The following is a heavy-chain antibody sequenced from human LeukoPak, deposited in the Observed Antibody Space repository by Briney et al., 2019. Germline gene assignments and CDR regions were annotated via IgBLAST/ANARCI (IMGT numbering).Heavy chain of an antibody. CDR3: ASRYSRSYAFDI. CDR1: GGSLSSYN. Sequence: SEALSHTCSEPGGSLSSYNWCWIREPPGEGREWIGYIYYSGSTYYNPSLKSRVTISVDTSNNQFSLELTSVTVADTDVYYCASRYSRSYAFDIWGQGTMVTVSS. V-gene: IGHV4-59*01. CDR2: IYYSGST. J-gene: IGHJ3*02. D-gene: IGHD6-6*01.